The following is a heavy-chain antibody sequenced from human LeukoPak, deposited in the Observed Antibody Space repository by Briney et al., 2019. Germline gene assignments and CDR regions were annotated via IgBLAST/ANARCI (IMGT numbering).Heavy chain of an antibody. CDR1: GASISSTTYY. V-gene: IGHV4-39*01. CDR3: ARHKYSSGWPPEGAFDI. J-gene: IGHJ3*02. Sequence: TSETLSLTCTVSGASISSTTYYWGWIRQPPRKGLEWIASIYYSGSTYYNPSLKRRVTISVDTSKNQFSLKLSSVTAADTAVYYCARHKYSSGWPPEGAFDIWGQGTMVTVSS. CDR2: IYYSGST. D-gene: IGHD6-19*01.